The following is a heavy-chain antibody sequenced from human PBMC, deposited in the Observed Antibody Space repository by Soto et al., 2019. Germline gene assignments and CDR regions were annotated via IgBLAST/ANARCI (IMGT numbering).Heavy chain of an antibody. CDR1: GFTFSSYA. CDR2: ITGRRGTT. J-gene: IGHJ4*02. V-gene: IGHV3-23*01. D-gene: IGHD2-8*01. CDR3: AKNGLDNSPSAMES. Sequence: PRGSLRLSCAASGFTFSSYALSWVRQAPRKALECVSTITGRRGTTYYADSVKGRFTISRDNSKNTVCLQMNSLRAEDTALYYFAKNGLDNSPSAMESWGRGTMVTVSS.